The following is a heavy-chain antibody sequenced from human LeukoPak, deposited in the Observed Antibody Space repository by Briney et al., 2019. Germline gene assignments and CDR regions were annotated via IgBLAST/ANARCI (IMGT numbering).Heavy chain of an antibody. CDR3: AGVRGGPTSY. Sequence: GGSLRLSCAASGFTFSSYEMNWVRQAPGKGLEWVSYISSSGSNIKYADSVKGRFTISRGNAKNSVYLQMDSLRAEDTAVYYCAGVRGGPTSYWGQGTLVTVSS. V-gene: IGHV3-48*03. D-gene: IGHD3-10*01. CDR1: GFTFSSYE. CDR2: ISSSGSNI. J-gene: IGHJ4*02.